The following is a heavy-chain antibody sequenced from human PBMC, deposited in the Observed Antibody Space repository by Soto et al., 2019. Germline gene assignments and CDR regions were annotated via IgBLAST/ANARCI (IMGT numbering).Heavy chain of an antibody. J-gene: IGHJ6*02. Sequence: SETLSLTCAVYGVSFSGYYWSWIRQPPGKGLEWIGEINHSGSTNYNPSLKSRVTISVDTSKNQFSLKLSSVTAADTAVYYCARVPRTGDFWSGYYRGYYYGMDVWGQGTTVTVSS. CDR2: INHSGST. CDR1: GVSFSGYY. V-gene: IGHV4-34*01. D-gene: IGHD3-3*01. CDR3: ARVPRTGDFWSGYYRGYYYGMDV.